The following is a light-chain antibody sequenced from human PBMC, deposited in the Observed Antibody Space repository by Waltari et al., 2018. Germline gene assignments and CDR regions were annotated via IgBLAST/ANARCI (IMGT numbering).Light chain of an antibody. Sequence: QSVLTQPPSVSGTPGQRVTISCSGSSSTLGSNYVHWYQHLPGTAPKPLIYRNNQRPSGVPDRFSGSKSGTSASLAISGLRSEDEADYYCAAWDDSLSGWVFGGGPKLTVL. CDR2: RNN. CDR3: AAWDDSLSGWV. V-gene: IGLV1-47*01. J-gene: IGLJ3*02. CDR1: SSTLGSNY.